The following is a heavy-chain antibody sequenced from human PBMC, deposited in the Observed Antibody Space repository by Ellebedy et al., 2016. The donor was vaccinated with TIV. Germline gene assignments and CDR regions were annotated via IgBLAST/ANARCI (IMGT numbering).Heavy chain of an antibody. D-gene: IGHD4-17*01. J-gene: IGHJ4*02. CDR2: IRNDGTIK. CDR3: ARDYGDPTYYFDY. V-gene: IGHV3-30*02. CDR1: GFTFSSYS. Sequence: GESLKISCAASGFTFSSYSMNWVRQAPGKGLEWVAFIRNDGTIKYYVDSVKGRFTISRDNSKNTLYLQMNSLRVEDAAVYYCARDYGDPTYYFDYWGQGTLVTVSS.